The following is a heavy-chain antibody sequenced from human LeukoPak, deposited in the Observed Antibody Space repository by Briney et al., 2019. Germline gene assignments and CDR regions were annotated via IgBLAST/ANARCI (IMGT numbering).Heavy chain of an antibody. J-gene: IGHJ4*02. CDR3: ARDLSVYYYDSSGYYDY. CDR2: IYTSGST. Sequence: SETLSPTCTVSGGSISSYYWSWIRQPAGKGLEWIGRIYTSGSTNYNPSLKSRVTMSVDTSKNQFSPKLSSVTAADTAVYYCARDLSVYYYDSSGYYDYWGQGTLVTVSS. D-gene: IGHD3-22*01. CDR1: GGSISSYY. V-gene: IGHV4-4*07.